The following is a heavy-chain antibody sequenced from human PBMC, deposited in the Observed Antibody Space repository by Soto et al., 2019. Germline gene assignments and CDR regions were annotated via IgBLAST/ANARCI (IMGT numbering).Heavy chain of an antibody. CDR2: TFYSGTT. J-gene: IGHJ6*02. D-gene: IGHD6-13*01. CDR3: AREHSSSWYGMDV. Sequence: QVQLQESGPGLVKPSETLSLTCTVSGGSLSHYYWNWIRQPPGKGLEWIGYTFYSGTTDYSPSLSGRGTISVDTSKNQFSLKLSSVTAADTAVYYCAREHSSSWYGMDVWGQGTTVTVSS. V-gene: IGHV4-59*01. CDR1: GGSLSHYY.